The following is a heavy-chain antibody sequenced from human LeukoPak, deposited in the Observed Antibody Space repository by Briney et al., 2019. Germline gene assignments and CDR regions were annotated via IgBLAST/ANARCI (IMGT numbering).Heavy chain of an antibody. Sequence: GRSLRLSCTASGFTFGDYAMSWVRQAPGKGLEWVGFIRSKAYGGTTEYAASVKGRFTISRDDSKSIAYLQMNSLKTEDTAVYYCTRDSDRSSSAFDIWGQGTMVTVSS. CDR3: TRDSDRSSSAFDI. CDR2: IRSKAYGGTT. D-gene: IGHD6-13*01. V-gene: IGHV3-49*04. J-gene: IGHJ3*02. CDR1: GFTFGDYA.